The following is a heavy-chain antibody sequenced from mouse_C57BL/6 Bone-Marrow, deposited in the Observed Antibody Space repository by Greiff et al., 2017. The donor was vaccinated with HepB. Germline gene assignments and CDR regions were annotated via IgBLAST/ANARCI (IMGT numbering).Heavy chain of an antibody. CDR2: ISYDGSN. CDR3: ATYFDV. Sequence: VQLKESGPGLVKPSQSLSLTCSVTGYSITSGYYWNWIRQFPGNKLEWMGYISYDGSNNYNPSLKNRISITRDTSKNQFFLKLNSVTTEDTATYYCATYFDVWGTGTTVTVSS. J-gene: IGHJ1*03. V-gene: IGHV3-6*01. CDR1: GYSITSGYY.